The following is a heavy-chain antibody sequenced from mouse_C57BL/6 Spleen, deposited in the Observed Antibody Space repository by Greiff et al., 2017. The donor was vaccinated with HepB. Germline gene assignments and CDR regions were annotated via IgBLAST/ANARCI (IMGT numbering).Heavy chain of an antibody. Sequence: EVQLKESGPGLVKPSQSLSLTCSVTGYSITSGYYWNWIRQFPGNKLEWMGYISYDGSNNYNPSLKNRISITRDTSKNQFFLKLNSVTTEDTATYYCAREGLLGYDHAMDYWGQGTSVTVSS. CDR2: ISYDGSN. CDR3: AREGLLGYDHAMDY. J-gene: IGHJ4*01. D-gene: IGHD2-2*01. CDR1: GYSITSGYY. V-gene: IGHV3-6*01.